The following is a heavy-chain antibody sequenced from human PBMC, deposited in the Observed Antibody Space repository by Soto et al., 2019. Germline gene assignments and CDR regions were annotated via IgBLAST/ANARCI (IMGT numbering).Heavy chain of an antibody. CDR2: INSDGSGT. CDR1: GFTFSSFW. CDR3: VRDRAYSGYDN. Sequence: EVQLVESGGGLVQPGGSLRLSCAASGFTFSSFWMHWVRQVPGKGLVWVSRINSDGSGTTYADSVKGRFTISRDNAENTLYLQMNTLRAEDTAVYYCVRDRAYSGYDNWGQGTLVTVSS. D-gene: IGHD5-12*01. J-gene: IGHJ4*02. V-gene: IGHV3-74*01.